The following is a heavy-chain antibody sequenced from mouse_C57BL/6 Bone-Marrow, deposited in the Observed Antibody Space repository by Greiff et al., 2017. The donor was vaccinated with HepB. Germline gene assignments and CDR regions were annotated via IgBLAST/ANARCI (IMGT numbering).Heavy chain of an antibody. V-gene: IGHV1-81*01. Sequence: QVQLQQSGAELARPGASVKLSCKASGYTFTSYGISWVKQRTGQGLEWIGEIYPRSGNTYYNEKFKGKATLTADKSSSTAYMQLSSLTSEDSAVYYCARLTVVGGDYWGQGTTLTVSS. CDR3: ARLTVVGGDY. CDR2: IYPRSGNT. D-gene: IGHD1-1*01. CDR1: GYTFTSYG. J-gene: IGHJ2*01.